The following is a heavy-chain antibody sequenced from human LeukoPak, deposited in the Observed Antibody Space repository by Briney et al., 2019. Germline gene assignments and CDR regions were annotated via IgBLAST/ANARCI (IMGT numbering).Heavy chain of an antibody. CDR2: IYTSGST. J-gene: IGHJ4*02. CDR3: ARHVYYYDSSGYYIFDY. Sequence: SETLSLTCTVSGGSISSYYWSWIRQPAGKGLEWIGRIYTSGSTNYNPSLKSRVTISVDTSKNQFSLKLSSVTAADTAVYYCARHVYYYDSSGYYIFDYWGQGTLVTVSS. D-gene: IGHD3-22*01. CDR1: GGSISSYY. V-gene: IGHV4-4*07.